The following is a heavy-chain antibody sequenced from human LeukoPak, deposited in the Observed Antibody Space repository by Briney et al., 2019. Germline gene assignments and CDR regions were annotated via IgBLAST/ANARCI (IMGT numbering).Heavy chain of an antibody. Sequence: GGSLRLPCAASGFTFSSYSMNWVRQAPGKGLEWVSYISSSSSTIYYADSVKGRFTISRDNSKNTLYLQMNSLRAEDTAVYYCAKGGIVVVITTAYFDYWGQGTLVTVSS. J-gene: IGHJ4*02. CDR1: GFTFSSYS. D-gene: IGHD3-22*01. CDR3: AKGGIVVVITTAYFDY. CDR2: ISSSSSTI. V-gene: IGHV3-48*01.